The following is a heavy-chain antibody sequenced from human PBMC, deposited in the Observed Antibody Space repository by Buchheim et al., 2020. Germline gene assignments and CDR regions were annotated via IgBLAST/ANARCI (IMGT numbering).Heavy chain of an antibody. J-gene: IGHJ5*02. CDR3: ARSSLENDFWSRTGGWFDP. CDR1: GGSISSYY. Sequence: QVQLQESGPGLVKPSETLSLTCTVSGGSISSYYWSWIRQPPGKGLEWIGNIYYSGSTNYNPSLKSRVTISVDPSKHQFSLKLSSVTAADTAVYYCARSSLENDFWSRTGGWFDPWGQGTL. CDR2: IYYSGST. D-gene: IGHD3-3*01. V-gene: IGHV4-59*01.